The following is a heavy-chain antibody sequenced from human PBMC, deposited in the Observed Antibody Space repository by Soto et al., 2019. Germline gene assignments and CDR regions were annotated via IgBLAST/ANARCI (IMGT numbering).Heavy chain of an antibody. Sequence: EVQLLESGGGLVQPGGSLRLSCAASGFTFSSYAMTWVRQAPGKGLEWVSAISHSGGSTYYADSVKGRFTISRDNSKNKLYAQRNSRRDEDTAVYYGAKVGLVVPAANPYYFDYWGQGTVVTVSS. V-gene: IGHV3-23*01. CDR2: ISHSGGST. CDR1: GFTFSSYA. D-gene: IGHD2-2*01. J-gene: IGHJ4*02. CDR3: AKVGLVVPAANPYYFDY.